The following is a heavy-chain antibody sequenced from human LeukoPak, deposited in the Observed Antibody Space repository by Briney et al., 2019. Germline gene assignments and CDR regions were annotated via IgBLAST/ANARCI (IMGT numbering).Heavy chain of an antibody. J-gene: IGHJ4*02. Sequence: PGRSLRLSCAASGFTFSSYAMHWVRQAPGKGLEWVAVISYDGSNKYYADSVKGRFTISRDNAKNTLYLQMNSLRAEDTAVYYCATLSLRSRVDYWGQGTLVTVSS. V-gene: IGHV3-30-3*01. CDR3: ATLSLRSRVDY. D-gene: IGHD4-17*01. CDR1: GFTFSSYA. CDR2: ISYDGSNK.